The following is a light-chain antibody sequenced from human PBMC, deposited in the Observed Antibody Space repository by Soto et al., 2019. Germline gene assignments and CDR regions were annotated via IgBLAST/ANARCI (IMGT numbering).Light chain of an antibody. J-gene: IGKJ4*01. V-gene: IGKV3-20*01. CDR3: QQYGRSLT. Sequence: EIVLTQSPGTLSLSPGERATLSCRASQSGSNTYLAWHQQKRGQAPRLLIYGASSRATGIPDRFSGSGAGTDFTITISRLEPEDFAVYYCQQYGRSLTFGGGTKVEIK. CDR2: GAS. CDR1: QSGSNTY.